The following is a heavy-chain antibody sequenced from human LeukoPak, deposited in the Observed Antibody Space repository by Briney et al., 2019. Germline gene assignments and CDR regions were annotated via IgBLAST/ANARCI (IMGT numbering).Heavy chain of an antibody. D-gene: IGHD2/OR15-2a*01. CDR3: ARDQPVKIGLFDY. J-gene: IGHJ4*02. CDR1: GFTFSDYY. CDR2: ISASGDTT. Sequence: GGSLRLSCAASGFTFSDYYMSWIRQAPVKELEWVSVISASGDTTYYADTVEGRFTISRDNSKNTLYLQINSLRAEDTAVYYCARDQPVKIGLFDYWGQGTLVTVSS. V-gene: IGHV3-23*01.